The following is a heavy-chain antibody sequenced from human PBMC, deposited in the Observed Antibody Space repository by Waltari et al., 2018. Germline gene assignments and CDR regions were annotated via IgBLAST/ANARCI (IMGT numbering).Heavy chain of an antibody. CDR1: GGSISSSNW. V-gene: IGHV4-4*02. CDR3: ASLYSSGWYGAFDY. CDR2: INHSGST. Sequence: QVQLQESGPGLVKPSGTLSLTCAVSGGSISSSNWWSWVRQPPGKGLAGSGEINHSGSTNYNPSLKGLVTIAVDKAKNQFSLKLSSVTAADTAVYYCASLYSSGWYGAFDYWGQGTLVTVSS. J-gene: IGHJ4*02. D-gene: IGHD6-19*01.